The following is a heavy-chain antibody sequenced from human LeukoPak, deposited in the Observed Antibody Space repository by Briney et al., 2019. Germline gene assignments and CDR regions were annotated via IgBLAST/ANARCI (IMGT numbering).Heavy chain of an antibody. CDR2: VNGDGTTT. V-gene: IGHV3-74*01. Sequence: GGSLRLSCAASGFTFSIYWMLWVRHAPGKGLVWVSRVNGDGTTTNYAAAVKGRFTISRDNAKNTLYLQTNSLRAEDTAVYYCARGYSSSSEGDYFHYWGQGTLVTVSS. J-gene: IGHJ4*02. CDR1: GFTFSIYW. CDR3: ARGYSSSSEGDYFHY. D-gene: IGHD6-6*01.